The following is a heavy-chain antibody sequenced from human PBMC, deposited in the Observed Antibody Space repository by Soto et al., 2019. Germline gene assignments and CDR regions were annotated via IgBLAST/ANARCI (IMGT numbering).Heavy chain of an antibody. J-gene: IGHJ3*02. Sequence: SETLSLTCTVSGGSISSYYWSWIRQPPGKGLEWIGYIYYSGSTNYNPSLKSRVTISVDTSKNQFSLKLSSVTAADTAVYYCARHERDVLRFLEWFMAFDIWGQGTMVTVSS. V-gene: IGHV4-59*08. CDR3: ARHERDVLRFLEWFMAFDI. CDR2: IYYSGST. D-gene: IGHD3-3*01. CDR1: GGSISSYY.